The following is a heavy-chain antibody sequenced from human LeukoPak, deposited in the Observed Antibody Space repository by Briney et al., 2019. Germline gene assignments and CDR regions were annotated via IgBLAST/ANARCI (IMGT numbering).Heavy chain of an antibody. J-gene: IGHJ4*02. CDR2: INAGSSPI. CDR3: VRDNPRCCGVVPANIDDY. CDR1: GLPFRSLT. D-gene: IGHD2-15*01. V-gene: IGHV3-48*01. Sequence: GGPLRLSWAPPGLPFRSLTMNWARQAPGKGLEWVSSINAGSSPIYYADSVRGRFTISRGNAKNSLYLQMNSLRAEDTAVYYCVRDNPRCCGVVPANIDDYWGQGTLVTVSS.